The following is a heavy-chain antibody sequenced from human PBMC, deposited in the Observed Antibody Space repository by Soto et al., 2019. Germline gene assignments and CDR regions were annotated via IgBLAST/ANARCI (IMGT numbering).Heavy chain of an antibody. J-gene: IGHJ6*02. Sequence: GGSLRLSCSASGFTFSSYGMHWVRQAPGKGLEWVAVISYDGSNKYYADSVKGRFTISRDNSKNTLYLQMNSLRAEDTAVYYCARSLRGGIAVAGPQYYYYYYGMDVWGQGTTVTVSS. CDR3: ARSLRGGIAVAGPQYYYYYYGMDV. V-gene: IGHV3-30*03. D-gene: IGHD6-19*01. CDR2: ISYDGSNK. CDR1: GFTFSSYG.